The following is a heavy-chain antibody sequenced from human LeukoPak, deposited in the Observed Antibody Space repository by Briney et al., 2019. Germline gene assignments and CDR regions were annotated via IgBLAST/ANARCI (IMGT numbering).Heavy chain of an antibody. V-gene: IGHV4-34*01. Sequence: PSETLSLTCAVYGGSFSGCYWSWIRRPPGKGLEWIGEINHSGSTNYNPSLKSRVTISVDTSKNQFSLKLSSVTAADTAVYYCARVGCRSTTCYSYSYDYMDVWGKGTTVTVSS. D-gene: IGHD2-2*02. CDR2: INHSGST. CDR3: ARVGCRSTTCYSYSYDYMDV. CDR1: GGSFSGCY. J-gene: IGHJ6*03.